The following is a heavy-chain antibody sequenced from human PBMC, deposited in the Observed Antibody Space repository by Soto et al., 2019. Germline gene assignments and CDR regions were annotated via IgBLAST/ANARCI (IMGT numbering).Heavy chain of an antibody. CDR3: ARALYNWNFRSYFFDS. D-gene: IGHD1-20*01. CDR2: RHYSGST. Sequence: PSETLSLTCTVSGGSITNGAYYWGWIRQHPGKGLEWIGYRHYSGSTYYNPTLKSRLVISVDTSQNQFSLSLNSVTAADTAVYYCARALYNWNFRSYFFDSWGQGTMVTVYS. V-gene: IGHV4-31*03. J-gene: IGHJ4*02. CDR1: GGSITNGAYY.